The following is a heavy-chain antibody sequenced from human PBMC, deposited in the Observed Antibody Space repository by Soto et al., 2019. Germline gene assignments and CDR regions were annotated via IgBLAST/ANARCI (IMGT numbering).Heavy chain of an antibody. CDR3: VGGLSEWGRIDF. J-gene: IGHJ4*02. CDR2: TYYRSNWYT. D-gene: IGHD3-3*01. Sequence: PSQTLSLTCAISGDSVSSTSTAWSWIRQSPSRGLEWLGRTYYRSNWYTDYAVSVKSRITISPDTSKNQFSLKLRSVTAADTAVYYCVGGLSEWGRIDFWGQGTLVTVSS. CDR1: GDSVSSTSTA. V-gene: IGHV6-1*01.